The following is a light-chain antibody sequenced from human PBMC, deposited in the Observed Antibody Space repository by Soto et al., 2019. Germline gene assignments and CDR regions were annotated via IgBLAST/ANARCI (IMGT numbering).Light chain of an antibody. CDR1: SSDVGGYNY. CDR3: SSYTTSSTGV. V-gene: IGLV2-14*01. Sequence: QSVLTQPASVSGSPGQSITISCTGTSSDVGGYNYVSWYKQHPGKAPKLMIYDVTTRPSGVSSRFSGSKSGNTASLTISGLQAEDEADYYCSSYTTSSTGVFGGGTKLTVL. CDR2: DVT. J-gene: IGLJ3*02.